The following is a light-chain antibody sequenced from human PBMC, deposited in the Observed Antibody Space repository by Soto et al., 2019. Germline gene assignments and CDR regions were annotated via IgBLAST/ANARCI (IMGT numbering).Light chain of an antibody. CDR3: QQRSNWPWT. CDR1: QSVSSY. Sequence: DIVLTQSPATLSLSPGERATLSCRASQSVSSYLAWYQQKPGQAPRLLIYDASNRATGIPARFSGSGSGTDFTLTISSLEPEDFAVYYCQQRSNWPWTVGQGTKVDIK. J-gene: IGKJ1*01. V-gene: IGKV3-11*01. CDR2: DAS.